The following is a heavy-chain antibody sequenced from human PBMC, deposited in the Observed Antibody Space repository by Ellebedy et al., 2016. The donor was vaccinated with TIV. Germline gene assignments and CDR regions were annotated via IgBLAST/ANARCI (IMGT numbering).Heavy chain of an antibody. D-gene: IGHD3-16*01. Sequence: MPGGSLRLSCTVSGDSITSGSYYWAWIRQPPGKGLEWVGNVYFIGSTNYNPSLKSRVTISVDTSKNQFSLKLTSVTAAETAVYYCVRHPTLGTLDYWGQGAQVTVSS. CDR2: VYFIGST. V-gene: IGHV4-39*01. CDR1: GDSITSGSYY. CDR3: VRHPTLGTLDY. J-gene: IGHJ4*02.